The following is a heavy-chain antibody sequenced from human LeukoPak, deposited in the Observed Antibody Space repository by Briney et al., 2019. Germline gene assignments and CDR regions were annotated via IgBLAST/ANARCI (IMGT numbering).Heavy chain of an antibody. Sequence: PSETLSLTCTVSNGYISNSNFYWGWIRQPPGKGLEWIGSIFYDGSSDYNPSLKSRVTISVDTSKNQFSLRVNSVTAADTAVYYCARIVVVTYYYYYYMDVWGKGTTVTISS. J-gene: IGHJ6*03. CDR1: NGYISNSNFY. D-gene: IGHD2-21*02. CDR2: IFYDGSS. CDR3: ARIVVVTYYYYYYMDV. V-gene: IGHV4-39*01.